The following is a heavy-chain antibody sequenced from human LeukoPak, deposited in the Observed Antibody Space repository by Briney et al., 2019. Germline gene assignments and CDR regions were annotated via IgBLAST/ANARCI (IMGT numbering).Heavy chain of an antibody. CDR2: INPNSGGT. D-gene: IGHD6-6*01. CDR1: GYTFTGYY. Sequence: ASVKVSCKASGYTFTGYYMHWVRQAPGQGLEWMGWINPNSGGTNYAQKFQGWVTMTRDTSISTAYMELSRLRSDDTAVYYCARDRGSSSSGPFDYWGQGTLVTVSS. J-gene: IGHJ4*02. CDR3: ARDRGSSSSGPFDY. V-gene: IGHV1-2*04.